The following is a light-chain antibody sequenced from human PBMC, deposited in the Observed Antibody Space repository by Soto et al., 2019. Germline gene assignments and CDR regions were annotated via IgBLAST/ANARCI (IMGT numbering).Light chain of an antibody. CDR1: RSVSTY. Sequence: EIVLTQSPGTLSLSPGERVTLSCRASRSVSTYLAWYQQKPGQAPRLLIYDASSRATGIPDRFSGGGSGTDFTLTISRLEPEDFAVYYCLQFSSYPLTFGGGTKVDI. CDR3: LQFSSYPLT. J-gene: IGKJ4*01. CDR2: DAS. V-gene: IGKV3-20*01.